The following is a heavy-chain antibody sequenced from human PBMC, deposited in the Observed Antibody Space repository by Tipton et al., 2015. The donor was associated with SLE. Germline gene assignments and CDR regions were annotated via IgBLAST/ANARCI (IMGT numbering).Heavy chain of an antibody. CDR2: ISSSGSIF. D-gene: IGHD5-18*01. V-gene: IGHV3-48*03. J-gene: IGHJ4*02. CDR3: ARVPWMQAYDY. Sequence: TLSLTCATSGFTFSNYEMNWVRQAPGKGLEWVSYISSSGSIFHYADSVKGRFTISRDNAKNSLYLQMSSLRAEDTAMYYCARVPWMQAYDYWGQGTLVTVSS. CDR1: GFTFSNYE.